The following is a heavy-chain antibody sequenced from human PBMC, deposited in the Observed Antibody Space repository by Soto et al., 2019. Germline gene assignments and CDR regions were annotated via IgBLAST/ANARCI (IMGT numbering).Heavy chain of an antibody. D-gene: IGHD3-10*01. CDR1: GYTFTSYG. V-gene: IGHV1-18*01. J-gene: IGHJ6*02. Sequence: QVQLVQSGAEVKKPGASVKVSCKASGYTFTSYGISWVRQAPGQGLEWMGWISAYNGNTNYAQKLQGRVTMTTDTSTSTAYMELRRLRSDDTAVYDCARDLAPQDYCDYPYGGMDVWGQGTTVTVSS. CDR3: ARDLAPQDYCDYPYGGMDV. CDR2: ISAYNGNT.